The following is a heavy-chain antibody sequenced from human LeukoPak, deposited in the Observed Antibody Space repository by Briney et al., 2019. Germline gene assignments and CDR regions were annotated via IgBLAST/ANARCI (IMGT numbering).Heavy chain of an antibody. D-gene: IGHD3-3*01. V-gene: IGHV1-2*02. CDR1: GYTFTGYY. CDR2: INPNSGGT. J-gene: IGHJ5*02. Sequence: ASVKVSCKASGYTFTGYYMHWVRQAPGQGLEWMGWINPNSGGTYYAQKFQGRVTMTRDTSISTAYMELSRLRSDDTAVYYCARDVTKRIGFDPWGQGTLVTVSS. CDR3: ARDVTKRIGFDP.